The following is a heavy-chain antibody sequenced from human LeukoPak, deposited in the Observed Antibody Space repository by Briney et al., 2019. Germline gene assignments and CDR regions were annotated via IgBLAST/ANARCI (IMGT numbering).Heavy chain of an antibody. J-gene: IGHJ3*01. CDR1: GFTFNISA. V-gene: IGHV3-23*01. D-gene: IGHD2-2*01. Sequence: GGPLRLSCGASGFTFNISAINWVRQAPGKGLEWVSSISASGSGTFYADSVKGRFAISRDNSRNMVFLLMNTLRAEDTAIYYCAKVTTDCSSTSCFLPYAFDFWGQGTMVAVSS. CDR2: ISASGSGT. CDR3: AKVTTDCSSTSCFLPYAFDF.